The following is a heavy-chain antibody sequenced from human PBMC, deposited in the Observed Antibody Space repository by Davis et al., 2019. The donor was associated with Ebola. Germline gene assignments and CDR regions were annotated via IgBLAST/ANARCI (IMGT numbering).Heavy chain of an antibody. CDR1: GYIFTDYY. CDR3: ARETHTTSQYYLDN. D-gene: IGHD1-26*01. CDR2: SNPNSGNT. J-gene: IGHJ4*02. V-gene: IGHV1-2*06. Sequence: ASVQVSCKASGYIFTDYYIQWVRQAPGQGLEWMGRSNPNSGNTNHAQKFQGRVTMTRDTSITTAYMELSGLTSDDTAVYYCARETHTTSQYYLDNWGQGTLVTVSS.